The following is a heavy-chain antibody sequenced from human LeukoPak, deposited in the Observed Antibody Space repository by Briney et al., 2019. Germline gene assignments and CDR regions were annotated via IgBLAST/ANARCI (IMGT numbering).Heavy chain of an antibody. V-gene: IGHV3-30-3*01. J-gene: IGHJ4*02. CDR1: GFTFSSYA. Sequence: PGGSLRLSCAASGFTFSSYAMHWVRQAPGKGLEWVAVISYDGGNKYYADSVKGRFTISRDNSKNTLYLQMNSLRAEDTAVYYCARDPDYYGSGSSPDYWGQGTLVTVSS. CDR2: ISYDGGNK. D-gene: IGHD3-10*01. CDR3: ARDPDYYGSGSSPDY.